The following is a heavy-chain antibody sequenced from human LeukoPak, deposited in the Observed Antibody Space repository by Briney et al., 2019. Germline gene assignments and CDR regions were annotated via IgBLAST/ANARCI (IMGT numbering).Heavy chain of an antibody. CDR1: GGAFSSYA. D-gene: IGHD6-13*01. CDR2: VNPSGGST. V-gene: IGHV1-46*01. CDR3: ARRASSSWHFDF. Sequence: ASVKVSCKASGGAFSSYAISWVRQAPGQGLEWMGIVNPSGGSTGYIQNFQGRITMTRDMSTSTVYMELNSLRSEDTAVYYCARRASSSWHFDFWGQGTLVTVSS. J-gene: IGHJ4*02.